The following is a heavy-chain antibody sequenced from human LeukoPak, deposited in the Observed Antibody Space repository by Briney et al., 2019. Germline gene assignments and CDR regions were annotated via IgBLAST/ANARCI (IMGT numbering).Heavy chain of an antibody. Sequence: ASVKVSCQASRYSFTNYFIHWIRQAPGQGLEWMGWINPSSGATNFPQNFQGRVTMTRDTSISTAYMELSRLTSDGVAVYYCARDVRNDGGNAFDIWGQGTTVIVSS. V-gene: IGHV1-2*02. J-gene: IGHJ3*02. CDR3: ARDVRNDGGNAFDI. CDR1: RYSFTNYF. CDR2: INPSSGAT. D-gene: IGHD1-1*01.